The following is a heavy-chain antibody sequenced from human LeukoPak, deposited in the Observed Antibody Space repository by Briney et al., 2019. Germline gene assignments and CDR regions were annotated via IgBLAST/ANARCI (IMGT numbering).Heavy chain of an antibody. CDR3: ARDRVVVVPAAEDAFDI. CDR1: GGSISSGSNY. V-gene: IGHV4-61*02. CDR2: IYTSGST. D-gene: IGHD2-2*01. Sequence: SQTLSLTCTVSGGSISSGSNYWSWIRQPAGKGLEWIVRIYTSGSTNYNPSLKSRVTISVDTSKNQFSLKLSSVTAADTAVYYCARDRVVVVPAAEDAFDIWGQGTMVTISS. J-gene: IGHJ3*02.